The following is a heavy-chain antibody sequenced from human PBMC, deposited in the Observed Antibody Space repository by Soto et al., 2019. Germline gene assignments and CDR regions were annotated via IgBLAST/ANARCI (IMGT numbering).Heavy chain of an antibody. V-gene: IGHV4-34*01. CDR1: GGMISGFC. Sequence: AFELLCDRCGVVGGMISGFCWSRILQTPRKGLEGNGEINHSGSTNYNPSLKSRATISVDTSKNQFSLKLSSVTAADTAVYYCARGAVGYYDSSGYYYWPPPNYYFDYWGEGTLVTVSS. CDR3: ARGAVGYYDSSGYYYWPPPNYYFDY. CDR2: INHSGST. J-gene: IGHJ4*02. D-gene: IGHD3-22*01.